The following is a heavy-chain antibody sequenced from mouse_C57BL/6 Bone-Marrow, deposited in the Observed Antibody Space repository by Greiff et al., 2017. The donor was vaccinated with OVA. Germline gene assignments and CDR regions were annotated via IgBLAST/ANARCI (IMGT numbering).Heavy chain of an antibody. Sequence: QVTLKESGPGILQSSQTLSLTCSFSGFSLSTSGMGVSWIRQPSGKGLEWLAHIYWDDDKRYNPSLKSRLTISKDTSRNQVFLKITRVDTADTATYYCARSDYYGSRPYFDVWGTGTTVTVSS. V-gene: IGHV8-12*01. CDR1: GFSLSTSGMG. D-gene: IGHD1-1*01. J-gene: IGHJ1*03. CDR2: IYWDDDK. CDR3: ARSDYYGSRPYFDV.